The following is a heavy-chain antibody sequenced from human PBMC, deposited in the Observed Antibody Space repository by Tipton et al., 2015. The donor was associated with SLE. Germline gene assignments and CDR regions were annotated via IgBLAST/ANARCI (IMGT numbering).Heavy chain of an antibody. Sequence: TLSLTCTVSGGSISSSSYYWGWIRQPPGKGLEWIGSIYYSGSTYYNPSLKSRVTISVDTSKNQFSLKLSSVTAADTAVYYCARDTDYDFWSGYYYYYGMDVWGQRTTVTVSS. CDR1: GGSISSSSYY. V-gene: IGHV4-39*02. CDR2: IYYSGST. J-gene: IGHJ6*02. CDR3: ARDTDYDFWSGYYYYYGMDV. D-gene: IGHD3-3*01.